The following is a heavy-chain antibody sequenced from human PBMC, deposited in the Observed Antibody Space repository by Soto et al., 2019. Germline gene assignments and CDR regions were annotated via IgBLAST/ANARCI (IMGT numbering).Heavy chain of an antibody. CDR1: GFTFSSYA. CDR3: AGTQYQLLNSRYYYGMDV. V-gene: IGHV3-23*01. CDR2: ISGSGGST. D-gene: IGHD2-2*01. Sequence: GGSLRLSCAASGFTFSSYAMSWVRQAPGKGLEWVSAISGSGGSTYYADSVKGRFTISRDNSKNTLYLQMNSLRAEDTAVYYCAGTQYQLLNSRYYYGMDVWGQGTTVTVSS. J-gene: IGHJ6*02.